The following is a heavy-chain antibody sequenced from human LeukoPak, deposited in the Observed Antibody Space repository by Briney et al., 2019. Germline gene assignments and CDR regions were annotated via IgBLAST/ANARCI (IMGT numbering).Heavy chain of an antibody. D-gene: IGHD3-10*01. V-gene: IGHV3-7*01. Sequence: GGSLRLSCAASGFTFSSYGMSWVRQAPGKGLEWVANIKQDGSEKYYVDSVKGRFTISRDNAKNSLYLQMNSLRAEDTAVYYCARIQLWFGELGEYFDYWGQGTLVTVSS. CDR3: ARIQLWFGELGEYFDY. J-gene: IGHJ4*02. CDR2: IKQDGSEK. CDR1: GFTFSSYG.